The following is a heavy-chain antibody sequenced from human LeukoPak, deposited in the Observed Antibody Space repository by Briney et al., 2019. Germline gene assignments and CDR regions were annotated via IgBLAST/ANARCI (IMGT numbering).Heavy chain of an antibody. CDR2: IYPGDSDT. V-gene: IGHV5-51*01. CDR1: GYSFTSYW. Sequence: GESLKISCKGSGYSFTSYWIGWVRQMPGKGLEWVGIIYPGDSDTRYSPSFQGQVTISADKSISTAYLQWSSLKASDTAMYYCARGGTYYDFWSGDETPYYFDYWGQGTLVTVSS. CDR3: ARGGTYYDFWSGDETPYYFDY. J-gene: IGHJ4*02. D-gene: IGHD3-3*01.